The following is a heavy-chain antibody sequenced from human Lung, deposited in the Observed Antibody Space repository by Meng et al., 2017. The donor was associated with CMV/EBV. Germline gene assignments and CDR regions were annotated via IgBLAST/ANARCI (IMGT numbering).Heavy chain of an antibody. Sequence: GGSXRLXCAASGFTFSSYAMSWVRQAPGKGLEWVSAISGSGGSTYYADSVKGRFTISRDNSKNTLYLQMNSLRAEDTAVYYCAKDKYGGYCSSTSCYVIFDYWXQGTLVTVSS. CDR1: GFTFSSYA. D-gene: IGHD2-2*01. V-gene: IGHV3-23*01. CDR3: AKDKYGGYCSSTSCYVIFDY. J-gene: IGHJ4*02. CDR2: ISGSGGST.